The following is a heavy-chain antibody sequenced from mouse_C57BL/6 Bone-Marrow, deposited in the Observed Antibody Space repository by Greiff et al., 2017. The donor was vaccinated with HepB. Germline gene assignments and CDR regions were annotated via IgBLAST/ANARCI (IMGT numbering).Heavy chain of an antibody. V-gene: IGHV1-53*01. Sequence: QVQLQQPGTELVKPGASVKLSCKASGYTFTSYWMHWVKQRPGQGLEWIGNINPSNGGTNYSEKFKSKATLTVDKSSSTAYMQLSSLTSEDSAVYYCARGGLINYYGSSYAWFAYWGQGTLVTVSA. J-gene: IGHJ3*01. CDR1: GYTFTSYW. D-gene: IGHD1-1*01. CDR2: INPSNGGT. CDR3: ARGGLINYYGSSYAWFAY.